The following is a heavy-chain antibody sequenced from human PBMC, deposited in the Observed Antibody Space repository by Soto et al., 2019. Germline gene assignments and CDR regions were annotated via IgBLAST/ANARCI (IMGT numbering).Heavy chain of an antibody. J-gene: IGHJ4*02. CDR3: ARGKDTYYYDSSGYLFDY. CDR2: IIPIFGTA. D-gene: IGHD3-22*01. Sequence: SVKVSCKASGGTFSGYAISWVRQAPGQGLEWMGGIIPIFGTANYAQKFQGRVTITADKSTSTAYMELSSLRSEDTAVYYCARGKDTYYYDSSGYLFDYWGQGTLVTVSS. V-gene: IGHV1-69*06. CDR1: GGTFSGYA.